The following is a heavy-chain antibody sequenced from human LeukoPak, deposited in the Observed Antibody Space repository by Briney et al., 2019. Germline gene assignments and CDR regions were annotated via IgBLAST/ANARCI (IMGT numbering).Heavy chain of an antibody. J-gene: IGHJ6*03. CDR2: IYYSGSI. CDR3: ARAGSSSWYRYYYYMDV. V-gene: IGHV4-39*07. Sequence: SETLSLTCTVSGGSISSGSYYWGWIRQPPGKGLEWIGSIYYSGSIYYNPSLKSRVTISVDTSKNQFSLKLSSVTAADTAVYYCARAGSSSWYRYYYYMDVWGKGTTVTVSS. D-gene: IGHD6-13*01. CDR1: GGSISSGSYY.